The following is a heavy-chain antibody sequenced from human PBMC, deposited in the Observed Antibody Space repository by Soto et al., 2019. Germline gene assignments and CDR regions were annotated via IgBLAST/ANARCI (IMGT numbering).Heavy chain of an antibody. Sequence: PSPTLSLTCAISGDSVSSNSAAWNWIRQSPSRGLEWLGRTYYRSKWYNDYAVSVKSRIIITPDTSKNQFSLHLNSVTPEDTAVYYCARGLWSGYYSNWFDSWGPGPLVTVSS. CDR1: GDSVSSNSAA. J-gene: IGHJ5*01. CDR2: TYYRSKWYN. V-gene: IGHV6-1*01. D-gene: IGHD3-3*01. CDR3: ARGLWSGYYSNWFDS.